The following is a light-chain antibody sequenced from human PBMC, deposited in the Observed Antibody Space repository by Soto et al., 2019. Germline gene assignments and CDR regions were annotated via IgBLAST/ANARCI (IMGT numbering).Light chain of an antibody. CDR1: TGAVTSGHY. CDR2: DTS. V-gene: IGLV7-46*01. Sequence: QAVVTQEPSLTVSPGGTVTLTCGSSTGAVTSGHYPYWFQQKPGQAPRTLIYDTSNKHSWTPARFSGSLLGGKAALTLSGAQPEDEAEYYRLRSYSGALVVFGGGTKVTVL. J-gene: IGLJ2*01. CDR3: LRSYSGALVV.